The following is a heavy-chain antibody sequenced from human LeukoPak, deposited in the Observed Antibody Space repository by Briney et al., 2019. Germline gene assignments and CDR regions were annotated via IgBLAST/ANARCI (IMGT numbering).Heavy chain of an antibody. V-gene: IGHV1-69*05. CDR3: ASLRRAAGQIYDY. CDR1: GGTFSSYA. J-gene: IGHJ4*02. Sequence: SVKVSCKASGGTFSSYAISWVRQAPGQGLEWMGRIIPIFGTANYAQKFQGRVTVTTDESTSTAYMELSSLRSEDTAVYYCASLRRAAGQIYDYWDQGTLVTVSS. CDR2: IIPIFGTA. D-gene: IGHD6-13*01.